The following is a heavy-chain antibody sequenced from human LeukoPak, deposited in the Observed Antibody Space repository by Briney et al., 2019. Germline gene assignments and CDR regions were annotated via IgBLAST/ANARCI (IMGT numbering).Heavy chain of an antibody. J-gene: IGHJ4*02. CDR2: INPSDGST. V-gene: IGHV1-46*01. CDR3: ARVGSDVRGVSYYFDY. Sequence: ASVKVSCKASGYTFTSYYMHWVRQAPGQGLEWMGIINPSDGSTNYAQKFQGRVTMTRNTSISTAYMELSSLRSEDTAVYYCARVGSDVRGVSYYFDYWGQGTLVTVSS. CDR1: GYTFTSYY. D-gene: IGHD3-10*01.